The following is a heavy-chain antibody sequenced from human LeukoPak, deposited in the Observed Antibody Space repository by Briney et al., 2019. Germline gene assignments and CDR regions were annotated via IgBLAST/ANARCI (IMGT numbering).Heavy chain of an antibody. Sequence: GGSLRLSCAASGFSFDDYDMAWLRHAPGKALEWVSSVSNSGDYIHYADSVKGRFTISRDNSKNSLYLQMNSLRAEDTAVYYCARALIGYYFDYWGQGTLVTVSS. CDR3: ARALIGYYFDY. CDR1: GFSFDDYD. CDR2: VSNSGDYI. J-gene: IGHJ4*02. D-gene: IGHD2-8*01. V-gene: IGHV3-21*06.